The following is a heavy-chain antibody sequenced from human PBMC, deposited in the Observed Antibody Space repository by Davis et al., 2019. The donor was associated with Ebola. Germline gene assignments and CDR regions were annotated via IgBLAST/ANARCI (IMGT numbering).Heavy chain of an antibody. D-gene: IGHD6-13*01. Sequence: GGSLRLSCAASGFTFSSYSMNWVRQAPGKGLEWVSYISSGSGSIYYADSVKGRFTISRDNAKNSLYLQVNSLRDEDTAVYYCAKFSRAGDSVWGQGTLVTVSS. V-gene: IGHV3-48*02. CDR1: GFTFSSYS. CDR3: AKFSRAGDSV. CDR2: ISSGSGSI. J-gene: IGHJ4*02.